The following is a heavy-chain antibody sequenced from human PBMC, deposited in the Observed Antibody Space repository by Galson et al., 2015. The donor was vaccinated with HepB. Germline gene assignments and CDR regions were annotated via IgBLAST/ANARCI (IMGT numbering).Heavy chain of an antibody. CDR2: IRYDGSNK. D-gene: IGHD4-17*01. V-gene: IGHV3-33*01. CDR1: GFTFSDYG. Sequence: SLRLSCAASGFTFSDYGMHWVRQAPGKGLEWVGVIRYDGSNKYYSDSVKDRFTISRDNAKDRMHLEMNSLRAEDTAVYYCVREQYGDDDAFDIWGQVRMVAVTS. CDR3: VREQYGDDDAFDI. J-gene: IGHJ3*02.